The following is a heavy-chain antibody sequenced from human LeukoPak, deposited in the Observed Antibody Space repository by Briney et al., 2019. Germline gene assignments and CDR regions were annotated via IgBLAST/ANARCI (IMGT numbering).Heavy chain of an antibody. CDR1: GGSISSSSYY. V-gene: IGHV4-39*01. D-gene: IGHD6-13*01. CDR3: ARHPSRSAAGSLLPFDY. Sequence: SETLSLTCTVSGGSISSSSYYWGWLRQPPGKGLEWIGSIYYSGSTYYSPSLKSRVTISVDTSKNQFSLKLSSVTAADTAVYYCARHPSRSAAGSLLPFDYWGQGTLVTVSS. CDR2: IYYSGST. J-gene: IGHJ4*02.